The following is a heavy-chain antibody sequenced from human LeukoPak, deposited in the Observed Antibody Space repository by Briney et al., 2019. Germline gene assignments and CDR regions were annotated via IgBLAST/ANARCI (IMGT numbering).Heavy chain of an antibody. V-gene: IGHV3-7*02. CDR2: IKSDGSDK. CDR3: ARGTYAFDI. Sequence: GGSLRLSCAASGFTFSSYWMDWVRQAPGKGLEWVAIIKSDGSDKYYVDSVKGRFTVSKDNAKNSLYLQMNSLRAEDTAVYYCARGTYAFDIWGQGTMVTVSS. CDR1: GFTFSSYW. D-gene: IGHD1-1*01. J-gene: IGHJ3*02.